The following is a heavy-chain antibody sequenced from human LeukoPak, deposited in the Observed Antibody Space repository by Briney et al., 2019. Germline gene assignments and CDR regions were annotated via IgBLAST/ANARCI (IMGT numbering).Heavy chain of an antibody. D-gene: IGHD3-22*01. Sequence: ASVKVSCKASGGTFSSYAISWVRQAPGQGLEWMGWINPNSGGTNYAQKFQGRVTMTRDTSISTAYMELSRLRSDDTAVYYCARDNYYDSSGSFDYWGQGTLVTVSS. V-gene: IGHV1-2*02. CDR2: INPNSGGT. J-gene: IGHJ4*02. CDR1: GGTFSSYA. CDR3: ARDNYYDSSGSFDY.